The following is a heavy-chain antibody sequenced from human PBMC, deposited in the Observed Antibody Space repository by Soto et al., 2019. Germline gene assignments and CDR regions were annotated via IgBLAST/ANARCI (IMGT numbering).Heavy chain of an antibody. V-gene: IGHV3-9*01. J-gene: IGHJ1*01. CDR2: ISWNSGSI. CDR1: GFTFDDYA. Sequence: EVQLVESGGGLVQPGRSLRLSCAASGFTFDDYAMHWVRQAPGKGLEWVSGISWNSGSIGYADSVKGRFTISRDNAKNSLYLQMNSLRAEDTALYYCAKVGDSGERPYDAEYFQHWGQGTLVTVS. CDR3: AKVGDSGERPYDAEYFQH. D-gene: IGHD3-10*01.